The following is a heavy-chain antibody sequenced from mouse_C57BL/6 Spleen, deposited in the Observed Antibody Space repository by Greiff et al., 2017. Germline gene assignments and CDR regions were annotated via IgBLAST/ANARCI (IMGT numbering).Heavy chain of an antibody. Sequence: EVKLVESGGGLVKPGGSLKLSCAASGFTFSSYAMSWVRQTPEKRLEWVATISDGGSYTYYPDNVKGRFTISRDNAKNNLYLQMSHLKSEDTAMYYCAREDAYYSNRFAYWGQGTLVTVSA. J-gene: IGHJ3*01. V-gene: IGHV5-4*01. CDR3: AREDAYYSNRFAY. CDR1: GFTFSSYA. CDR2: ISDGGSYT. D-gene: IGHD2-5*01.